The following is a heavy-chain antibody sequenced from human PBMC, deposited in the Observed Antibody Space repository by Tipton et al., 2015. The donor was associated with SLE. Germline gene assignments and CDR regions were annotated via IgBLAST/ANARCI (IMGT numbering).Heavy chain of an antibody. CDR1: GDSITEYY. D-gene: IGHD4-11*01. V-gene: IGHV4-4*07. J-gene: IGHJ6*02. CDR3: ARIGDSNYGV. CDR2: IYGSGAT. Sequence: LRLTCTVSGDSITEYYWSWIRQPAGKELEWIGRIYGSGATNYNPSLESRVTMSVDTSKNQFSLKLNSVTAADTAVYFCARIGDSNYGVWGQGTTVTVSS.